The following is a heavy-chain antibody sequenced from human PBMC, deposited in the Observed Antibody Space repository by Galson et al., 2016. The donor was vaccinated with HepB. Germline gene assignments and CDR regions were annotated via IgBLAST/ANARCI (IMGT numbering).Heavy chain of an antibody. J-gene: IGHJ4*02. CDR1: GASIRSRSFY. CDR3: ARLLGYDSSDI. V-gene: IGHV4-39*01. D-gene: IGHD3-22*01. Sequence: SGPGLVKPSQTLSLTCTVSGASIRSRSFYWGWIRQPPGKGLEWIGSVYYDGRTSYNPSLQNRVTLSIDTSKNQFSLRLSSVTAADTSVYYGARLLGYDSSDIWGQGTLVIVSS. CDR2: VYYDGRT.